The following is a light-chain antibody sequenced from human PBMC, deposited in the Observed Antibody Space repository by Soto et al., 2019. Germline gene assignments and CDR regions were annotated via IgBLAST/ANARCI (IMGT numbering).Light chain of an antibody. CDR2: RNN. Sequence: VLTQPPSASGTPGQRVTISCSGSSSNIGSNYVYWYQQLPGTAPKLLIYRNNQRPSGVPDRFSGSKSGTSASLAISGLRSEDEADYYCAAWDDSLSGPVVFGGGTKLTVL. CDR3: AAWDDSLSGPVV. J-gene: IGLJ2*01. CDR1: SSNIGSNY. V-gene: IGLV1-47*01.